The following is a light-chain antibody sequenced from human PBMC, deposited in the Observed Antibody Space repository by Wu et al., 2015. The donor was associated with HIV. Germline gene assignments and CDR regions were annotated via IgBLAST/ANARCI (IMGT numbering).Light chain of an antibody. V-gene: IGKV3D-15*01. CDR3: QQYNDWPPVT. CDR1: QSVSSSY. Sequence: EIVMTQSPATLSVSPGERVTLSCRASQSVSSSYLAWYQQKPGQAPRLLIYGASSRATGIPDRFSGSGSGTEFTLTISSLQSDDFAVYYCQQYNDWPPVTFGQGTEGGN. J-gene: IGKJ1*01. CDR2: GAS.